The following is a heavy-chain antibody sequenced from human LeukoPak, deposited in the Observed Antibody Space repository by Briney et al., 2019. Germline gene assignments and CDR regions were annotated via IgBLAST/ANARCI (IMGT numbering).Heavy chain of an antibody. CDR3: AKDRGWSYYFDY. Sequence: GGSLRLSCAASGFTFSSYAMSWVRQAPGKGLEWVSAISGSGGSTYYADSVKGRFTISRDNAKNSLYLQMNSLRAEDTALYYCAKDRGWSYYFDYWGQGTLVTVSS. D-gene: IGHD6-19*01. CDR2: ISGSGGST. V-gene: IGHV3-23*01. CDR1: GFTFSSYA. J-gene: IGHJ4*02.